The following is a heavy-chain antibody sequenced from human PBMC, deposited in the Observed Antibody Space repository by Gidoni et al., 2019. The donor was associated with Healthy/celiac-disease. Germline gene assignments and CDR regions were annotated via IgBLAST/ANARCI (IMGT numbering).Heavy chain of an antibody. CDR2: IIPILGIA. D-gene: IGHD1-7*01. CDR3: VTGTTDYGMDV. Sequence: QVQLVQSGAEVKKPGSSVKVSCTASGGTFSSYAISWVRQAPGQGLEWMGRIIPILGIANYAQKFQGRVTITADKSTSTAYMELSSLRSEDTAVYYSVTGTTDYGMDVWGQGTTVTVSS. V-gene: IGHV1-69*04. J-gene: IGHJ6*02. CDR1: GGTFSSYA.